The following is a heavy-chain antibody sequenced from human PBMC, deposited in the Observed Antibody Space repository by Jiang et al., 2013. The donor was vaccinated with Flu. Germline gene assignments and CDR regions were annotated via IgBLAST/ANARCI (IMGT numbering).Heavy chain of an antibody. V-gene: IGHV3-33*01. CDR1: GFTFSSYG. D-gene: IGHD3-16*01. CDR3: AREFPSLRLGLGGDWFDP. Sequence: GGLVQPGGSLRLSCAASGFTFSSYGMHWVRQAPGKGLEWVAVIWYDGSNKYYADSVKGRFTISRDNSKNTLYLQMNSLRAEDTAVYYCAREFPSLRLGLGGDWFDPWGQGTLVTVSS. CDR2: IWYDGSNK. J-gene: IGHJ5*02.